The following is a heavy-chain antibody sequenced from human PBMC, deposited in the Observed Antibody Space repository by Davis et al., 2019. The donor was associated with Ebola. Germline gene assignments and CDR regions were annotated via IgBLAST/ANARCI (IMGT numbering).Heavy chain of an antibody. CDR3: ARRNLRLPYYYYGMDV. J-gene: IGHJ6*02. V-gene: IGHV1-3*01. CDR2: INAGNGNT. D-gene: IGHD4-11*01. Sequence: GESLKISCAASGFTFTSYAMHWVRQAPGQRLEWMGWINAGNGNTKYSQKFQGRVTITRDTSASTAYMELSSLRSEDTAVYYCARRNLRLPYYYYGMDVWGQGTTVTVSS. CDR1: GFTFTSYA.